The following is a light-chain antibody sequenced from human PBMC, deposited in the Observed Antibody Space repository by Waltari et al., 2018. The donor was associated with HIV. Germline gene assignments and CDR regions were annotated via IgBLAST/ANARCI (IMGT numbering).Light chain of an antibody. CDR1: QSLNSNY. CDR3: QQFGDSPWT. J-gene: IGKJ1*01. V-gene: IGKV3-20*01. Sequence: VLTPSPGTLSLSPGERATLSCRASQSLNSNYLAWYQQKPDQAPRLLIYGASTRATGIPDRFGGSGSGTDFTLTVSRLEPEDFAVYYCQQFGDSPWTFGQGTKVEIK. CDR2: GAS.